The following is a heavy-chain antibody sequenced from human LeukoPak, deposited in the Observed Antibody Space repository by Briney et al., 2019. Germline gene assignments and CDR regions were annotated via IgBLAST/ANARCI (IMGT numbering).Heavy chain of an antibody. Sequence: GGSLRLSCAASGFTFSRDGMHWVRQAPGKGLEWVAFIRYDGNNEYYAESVKGRFTISRDNSRNTMSLQMNSLRAEDTAVYYCSKGVVDAFDIWGQGTMVTVSS. CDR3: SKGVVDAFDI. CDR1: GFTFSRDG. J-gene: IGHJ3*02. D-gene: IGHD2-15*01. CDR2: IRYDGNNE. V-gene: IGHV3-30*02.